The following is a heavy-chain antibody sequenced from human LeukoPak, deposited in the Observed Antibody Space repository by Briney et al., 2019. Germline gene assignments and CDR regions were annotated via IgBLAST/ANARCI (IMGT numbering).Heavy chain of an antibody. CDR2: INSDGSST. D-gene: IGHD5-12*01. Sequence: PGGSLRLSCAASEFTFSSYWMHWVRQAPGKGLLWVSRINSDGSSTNYADSVKGRFTISRDNAKNTLYLQMNSLRAEDTAVYYCASAIVTTCNAWDCWGQGALVTVSS. CDR3: ASAIVTTCNAWDC. V-gene: IGHV3-74*01. CDR1: EFTFSSYW. J-gene: IGHJ4*02.